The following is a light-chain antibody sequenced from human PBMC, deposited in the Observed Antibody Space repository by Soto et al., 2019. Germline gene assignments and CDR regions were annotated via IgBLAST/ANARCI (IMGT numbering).Light chain of an antibody. V-gene: IGLV2-14*01. CDR3: SSYTSSSTRV. Sequence: QSALTQPASVSGSHGQSITISCTGTSSDVGGYNYVSWYQQHPGKAPKLMIYEVSNRPSGLSNRCSGSKSGNTASLTISGLQAEYEAEYYCSSYTSSSTRVFGGGTKLTVL. CDR2: EVS. CDR1: SSDVGGYNY. J-gene: IGLJ3*02.